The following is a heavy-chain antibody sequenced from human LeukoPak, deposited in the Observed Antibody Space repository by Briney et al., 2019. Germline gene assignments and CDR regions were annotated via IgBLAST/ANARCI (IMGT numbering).Heavy chain of an antibody. D-gene: IGHD3-9*01. CDR2: MNPNSGNT. Sequence: GASVKVSCKASGYTFTSYDINWERQATGQGLEWMGWMNPNSGNTGYAQKFQGRATMTRNTSISTAYMELRSLRSEDTAVYYCALDYDILTGTDYWGQGTLVTVSS. CDR1: GYTFTSYD. CDR3: ALDYDILTGTDY. V-gene: IGHV1-8*01. J-gene: IGHJ4*02.